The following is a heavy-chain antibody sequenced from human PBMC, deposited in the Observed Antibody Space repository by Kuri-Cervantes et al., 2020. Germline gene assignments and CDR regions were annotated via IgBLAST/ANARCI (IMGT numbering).Heavy chain of an antibody. CDR1: GGSISSGGYC. D-gene: IGHD3-3*01. J-gene: IGHJ6*02. CDR2: IYYSGST. Sequence: SETLSLTCTVSGGSISSGGYCWSWIRQHPGKGLEWIGYIYYSGSTYYNPSLKSRVTISVDTSKNQFSLKLSSVTAADTAVYYCARGGRGDYDFWSGYYYYYYGMDVWGQGTTVTVSS. V-gene: IGHV4-31*03. CDR3: ARGGRGDYDFWSGYYYYYYGMDV.